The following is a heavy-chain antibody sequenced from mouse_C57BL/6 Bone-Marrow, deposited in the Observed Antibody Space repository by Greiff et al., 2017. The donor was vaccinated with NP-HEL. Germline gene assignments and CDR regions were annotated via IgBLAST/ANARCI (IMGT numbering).Heavy chain of an antibody. D-gene: IGHD2-4*01. Sequence: QVHVKQSGAELVRPGTSVKMSCKASGYTFTNYWIGWAKQRPGHGLEWIGDIYPGGGYTNYNEKFKGKATLTADKSSSTAYMQFSSLTSEDSAIYYCARRGLRGAMDYWGQGTSVTVSS. CDR1: GYTFTNYW. J-gene: IGHJ4*01. CDR2: IYPGGGYT. V-gene: IGHV1-63*01. CDR3: ARRGLRGAMDY.